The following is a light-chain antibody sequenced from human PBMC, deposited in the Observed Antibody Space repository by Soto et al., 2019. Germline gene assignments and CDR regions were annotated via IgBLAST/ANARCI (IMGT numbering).Light chain of an antibody. CDR2: DVS. V-gene: IGLV2-14*01. Sequence: QSALTQPASVSGSPGQSITISCTGTSSDVGGYNYVSWYQQHPGKAPKLMIYDVSNRPSGVSNRFSASKSGNTASLTISGFQAEDEADYYCASYTTTCSYVFGSGTKVTVL. CDR3: ASYTTTCSYV. CDR1: SSDVGGYNY. J-gene: IGLJ1*01.